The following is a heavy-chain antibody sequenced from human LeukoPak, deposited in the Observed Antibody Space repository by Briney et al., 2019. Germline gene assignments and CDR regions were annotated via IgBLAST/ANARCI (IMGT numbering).Heavy chain of an antibody. V-gene: IGHV3-33*01. D-gene: IGHD1-1*01. Sequence: GGSLRLSCAASGFTFSTYGMHWVRQAPGKGLEWVAALWYDGSNKNYADSVKGRFTISRDNPKNTLYLQMNSLRADDTAVYFCARGPGLNEGFPYDYWGQGILVTVSS. CDR3: ARGPGLNEGFPYDY. J-gene: IGHJ4*02. CDR1: GFTFSTYG. CDR2: LWYDGSNK.